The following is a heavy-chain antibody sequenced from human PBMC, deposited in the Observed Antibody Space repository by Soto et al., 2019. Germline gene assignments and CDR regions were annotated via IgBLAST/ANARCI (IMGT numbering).Heavy chain of an antibody. V-gene: IGHV2-70*01. CDR3: ARTHYDILTGYYNVERGSGYYYGMDV. J-gene: IGHJ6*02. D-gene: IGHD3-9*01. CDR1: GFSLSTSGMC. Sequence: SGPTLVNPTQTLTLTCTFSGFSLSTSGMCVSWIRQPPGKALEWLALIDWDDDKYYSTSLKTRLTISKDTSKNQVVLTMTNMDPVDTATYYCARTHYDILTGYYNVERGSGYYYGMDVWGQGTTVTVSS. CDR2: IDWDDDK.